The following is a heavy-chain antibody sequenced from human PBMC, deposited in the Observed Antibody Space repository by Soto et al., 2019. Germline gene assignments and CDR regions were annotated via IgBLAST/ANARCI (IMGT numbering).Heavy chain of an antibody. J-gene: IGHJ5*02. Sequence: SETLSLTCAVSVGSISSGGYSWSWVRQPPGKGLEWIGYIYHSGSTYYNPSLKSRVTISVDRSKNQFSLKLSSVTAADTAVYYCARVPSPWGQGTLVTVSS. CDR2: IYHSGST. V-gene: IGHV4-30-2*01. CDR1: VGSISSGGYS. CDR3: ARVPSP.